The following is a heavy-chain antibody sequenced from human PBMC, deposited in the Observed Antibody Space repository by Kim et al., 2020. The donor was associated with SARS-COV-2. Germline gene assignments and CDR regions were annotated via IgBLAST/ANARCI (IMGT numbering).Heavy chain of an antibody. D-gene: IGHD3-10*01. Sequence: GGSLRLSCAGSGFTFSSYSMNWVRQAPGKGLEWVSSISSTSSYIYYADSVKGRFTISRDNAKNSLYLQMNSLRAEDTAVYYCARPTRAMVREITDFDYWGQGTLVTVSS. CDR1: GFTFSSYS. J-gene: IGHJ4*02. CDR3: ARPTRAMVREITDFDY. V-gene: IGHV3-21*01. CDR2: ISSTSSYI.